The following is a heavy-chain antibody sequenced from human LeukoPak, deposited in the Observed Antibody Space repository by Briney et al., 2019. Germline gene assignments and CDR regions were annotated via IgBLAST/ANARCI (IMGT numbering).Heavy chain of an antibody. CDR1: GGSFSDYY. CDR2: INHSGST. CDR3: ARMLKSGYPDY. J-gene: IGHJ4*02. V-gene: IGHV4-34*01. Sequence: SETPSLTCAVYGGSFSDYYWSWIRQPPGKGLEWIGEINHSGSTNYNPSLKSRVTISVDTSKNQFSLNLSSVTAADTAVYYCARMLKSGYPDYWGQGTLVTVSS. D-gene: IGHD3-22*01.